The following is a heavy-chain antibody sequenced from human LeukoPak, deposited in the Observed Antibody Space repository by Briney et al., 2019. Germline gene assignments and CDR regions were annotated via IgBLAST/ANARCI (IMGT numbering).Heavy chain of an antibody. CDR2: IFHRGNT. CDR3: TRLSSGSFGFDS. J-gene: IGHJ4*02. V-gene: IGHV4-39*01. CDR1: GGSISNSGYY. D-gene: IGHD6-13*01. Sequence: SETLSLTCTVSGGSISNSGYYWGCIRQPPGKGLEYIGNIFHRGNTYYNPSLKSRVTFSVDTSKNQFSLKLSAVTAADTAVYYWTRLSSGSFGFDSWGQGTLVTVSS.